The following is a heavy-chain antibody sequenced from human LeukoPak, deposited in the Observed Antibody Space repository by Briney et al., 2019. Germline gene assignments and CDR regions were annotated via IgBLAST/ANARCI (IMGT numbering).Heavy chain of an antibody. CDR3: ARENIRRITMVRGVIFDWFDP. V-gene: IGHV4-61*08. D-gene: IGHD3-10*01. Sequence: TSQALSLTCTVSGGSISSGGYSWSWIRQHPGKGLEWIGYIYYSGSTNYNPSLKSRVTISVDTSKNQFSLKLSSVTAADTAVYYCARENIRRITMVRGVIFDWFDPWGQGTLVTVSS. CDR2: IYYSGST. J-gene: IGHJ5*02. CDR1: GGSISSGGYS.